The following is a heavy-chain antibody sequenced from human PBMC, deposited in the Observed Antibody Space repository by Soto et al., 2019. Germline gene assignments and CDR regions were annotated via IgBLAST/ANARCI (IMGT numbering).Heavy chain of an antibody. Sequence: GGSLRLSCAASQFTVNSNYMSWVRQAPGKGLEWVSVIYSGGSTYYADSVKGRFTISRDNSKNTLYLQMNSLRAEDTAVYYCARESGYDSSGYLSAWGQGTLVTVSS. V-gene: IGHV3-66*01. CDR3: ARESGYDSSGYLSA. CDR1: QFTVNSNY. J-gene: IGHJ5*02. CDR2: IYSGGST. D-gene: IGHD3-22*01.